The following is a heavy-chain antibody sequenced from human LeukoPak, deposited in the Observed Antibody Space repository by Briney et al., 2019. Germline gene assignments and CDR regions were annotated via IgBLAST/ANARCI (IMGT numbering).Heavy chain of an antibody. CDR3: ARGGGYASPIGY. Sequence: SETLSLTCTLSGGSISTYYWSWIRQPPGEGLEWLGYIYHSGSTNYNPSLKSRVTISVDTSKNQFSLKLSSVTAADTAVYYCARGGGYASPIGYWGQGALVTVSS. V-gene: IGHV4-59*01. J-gene: IGHJ4*02. CDR1: GGSISTYY. CDR2: IYHSGST. D-gene: IGHD5-12*01.